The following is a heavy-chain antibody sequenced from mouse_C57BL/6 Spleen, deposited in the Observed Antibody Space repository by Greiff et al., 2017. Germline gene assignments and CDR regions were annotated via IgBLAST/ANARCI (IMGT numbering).Heavy chain of an antibody. D-gene: IGHD1-1*01. CDR1: GFTFSSYG. CDR2: ISSGGSYT. V-gene: IGHV5-6*01. CDR3: ARHPSYYGSSWEDAMDY. J-gene: IGHJ4*01. Sequence: EVQVVESGGDLVKPGGSLKLSCAASGFTFSSYGMSWVRQTPDKRLEWVATISSGGSYTYYPDSVKGRFTISRDNAKNTLYLQMSSLKSEDTAMYYCARHPSYYGSSWEDAMDYWGQGTSVTVSS.